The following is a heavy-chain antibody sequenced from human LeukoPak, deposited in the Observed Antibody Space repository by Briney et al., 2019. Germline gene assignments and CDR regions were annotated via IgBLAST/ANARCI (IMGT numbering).Heavy chain of an antibody. CDR2: ISANNGET. J-gene: IGHJ4*02. D-gene: IGHD1-14*01. CDR1: GYTFTNYG. Sequence: GASVKVSCKASGYTFTNYGISWVRQAPGQGLEWMSWISANNGETRYAQNFQGRVTMTTDTSTTTAYMEVRSLRSDDTAVYYCARVPPSAHQVFSSDYWGQGTQVTVSS. CDR3: ARVPPSAHQVFSSDY. V-gene: IGHV1-18*04.